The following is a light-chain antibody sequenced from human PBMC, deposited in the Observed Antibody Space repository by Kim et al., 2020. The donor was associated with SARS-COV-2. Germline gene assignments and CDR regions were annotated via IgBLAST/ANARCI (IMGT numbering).Light chain of an antibody. V-gene: IGLV1-47*01. Sequence: QSVLTQPPSASVTPGQRVTISCSGGSSNIGSNYVYWYQHLPGTAPKLLIYKNNQRPSGVPDRFIGSKSATSASLAISGLRSDDEADYYCAAWDDSLSSYVFGSGTKVTVL. CDR2: KNN. CDR1: SSNIGSNY. J-gene: IGLJ1*01. CDR3: AAWDDSLSSYV.